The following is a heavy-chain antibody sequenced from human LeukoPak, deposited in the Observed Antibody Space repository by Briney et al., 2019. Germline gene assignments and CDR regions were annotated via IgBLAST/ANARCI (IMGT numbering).Heavy chain of an antibody. Sequence: GGSLRLSCAASGFTFSSYWMHWVRQAPGKGPVWVSRVDVHGQGTAYADSVKGRFTISRDNANNTLSLQMNSLSAEDTAVYYCARSNYDSTTFYYHLDLWGQGTLVTVSS. CDR3: ARSNYDSTTFYYHLDL. CDR2: VDVHGQGT. V-gene: IGHV3-74*01. CDR1: GFTFSSYW. J-gene: IGHJ5*02. D-gene: IGHD2/OR15-2a*01.